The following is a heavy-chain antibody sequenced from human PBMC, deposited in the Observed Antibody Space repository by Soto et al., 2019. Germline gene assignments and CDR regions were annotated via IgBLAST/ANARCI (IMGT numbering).Heavy chain of an antibody. Sequence: QVQLVQSGAEVKKPGASVKVSCKASGYSFTSYGISWVRQAPGQGPEWMGWISGHNGNTNHPQSLQGRVTMTTDTSRHPAYMETRSLRSYDTAVYYCARHRLNSYDDTVYDYFDYWGQGTLVTVSS. CDR3: ARHRLNSYDDTVYDYFDY. CDR1: GYSFTSYG. D-gene: IGHD3-22*01. J-gene: IGHJ4*02. V-gene: IGHV1-18*04. CDR2: ISGHNGNT.